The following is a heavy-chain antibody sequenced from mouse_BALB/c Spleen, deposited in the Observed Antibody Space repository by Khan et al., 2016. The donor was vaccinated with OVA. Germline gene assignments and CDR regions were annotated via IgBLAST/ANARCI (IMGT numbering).Heavy chain of an antibody. J-gene: IGHJ1*01. V-gene: IGHV5-17*02. CDR3: ATYGWWD. D-gene: IGHD1-1*01. Sequence: EVELVESGGGLVQPGGSRKLSCAASGFTFSSFGMHWVRQAPEKGLEWVAYISSGSSTIYYADTVKGRFTISRDNHKNTLFLQLTSLRSEDTDMYYCATYGWWDWGAGTTVTVSS. CDR2: ISSGSSTI. CDR1: GFTFSSFG.